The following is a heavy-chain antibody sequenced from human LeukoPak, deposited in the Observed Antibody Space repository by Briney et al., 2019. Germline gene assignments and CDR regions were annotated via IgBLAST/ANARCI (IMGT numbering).Heavy chain of an antibody. D-gene: IGHD6-19*01. J-gene: IGHJ4*02. Sequence: FQGRVTITRDTSASTAYMELSSLRSEDTAVYYCARDSSGWYDNEFDYWDQGTLVTVSS. V-gene: IGHV1-3*01. CDR3: ARDSSGWYDNEFDY.